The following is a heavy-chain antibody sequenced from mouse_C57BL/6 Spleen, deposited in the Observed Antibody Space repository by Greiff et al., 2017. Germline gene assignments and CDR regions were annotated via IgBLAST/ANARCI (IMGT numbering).Heavy chain of an antibody. D-gene: IGHD4-1*01. V-gene: IGHV1-80*01. CDR1: GYAFSSYW. CDR3: ARSTGTAMDY. J-gene: IGHJ4*01. Sequence: QVHVKQSGAELVKPGASVKISCKASGYAFSSYWMNWVKQRPGKGLEWIGQIYPGDGDTNYNGKFKGKATLTADKSSSTAYMQLSSLTSEDSAVYFCARSTGTAMDYWGQGTSVTVSS. CDR2: IYPGDGDT.